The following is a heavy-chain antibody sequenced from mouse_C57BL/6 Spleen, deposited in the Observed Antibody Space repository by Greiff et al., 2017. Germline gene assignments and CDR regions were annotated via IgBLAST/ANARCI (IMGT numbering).Heavy chain of an antibody. CDR3: ARGDYYGRSDY. D-gene: IGHD1-1*01. V-gene: IGHV3-6*01. Sequence: ESGPGLVKPSQSLSLTCSVTGYSITSGYYWKWIRQFPGNKLEWMGYISNDGSNNYNPTLKNRISITRDTSKNQCFLKLNTVTTEDTAKYYCARGDYYGRSDYWGQGTTLTVSS. J-gene: IGHJ2*01. CDR2: ISNDGSN. CDR1: GYSITSGYY.